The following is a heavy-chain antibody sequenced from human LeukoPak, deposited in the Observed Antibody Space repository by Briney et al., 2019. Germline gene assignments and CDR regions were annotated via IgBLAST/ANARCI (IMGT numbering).Heavy chain of an antibody. V-gene: IGHV3-30*04. D-gene: IGHD6-6*01. J-gene: IGHJ4*02. CDR3: ARQVGYSSSYFDY. CDR2: ISYDGSNK. Sequence: GGSLRLSCAASGFTFSSYAMHWVRQAPGKGLEWVAVISYDGSNKYYADSVKGRFTISRDNSKNTLYLQTNSLRAEDTAVYYCARQVGYSSSYFDYWGQGTLVTVSS. CDR1: GFTFSSYA.